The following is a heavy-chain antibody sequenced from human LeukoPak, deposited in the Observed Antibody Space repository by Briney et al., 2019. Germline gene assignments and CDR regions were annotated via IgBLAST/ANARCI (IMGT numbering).Heavy chain of an antibody. CDR1: GFTFSSYS. CDR2: ISSSSSYI. J-gene: IGHJ6*02. CDR3: ASSVGFWSGSHYYGMDV. V-gene: IGHV3-21*01. D-gene: IGHD3-3*01. Sequence: GGSLRLSCAASGFTFSSYSMNWVRQAPGKGLEWVSSISSSSSYIYYADSVKGRFTISRDNAKNSLYLQMSSLRAEDTAVYYCASSVGFWSGSHYYGMDVWGQGTTVTVSS.